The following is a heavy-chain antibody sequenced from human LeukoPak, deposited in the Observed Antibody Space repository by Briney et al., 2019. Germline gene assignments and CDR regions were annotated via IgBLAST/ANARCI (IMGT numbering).Heavy chain of an antibody. Sequence: QTGGSLRLSCAASGFTFSSYGMHWVRQAPGKGLEWVAVISYDGSNKYYADSVKGRFTISRDNSKNTLYLQMNSLRAEDTAVYYCAKDRYPLRGYSGYELTDYWGQGTLVTVSS. J-gene: IGHJ4*02. CDR1: GFTFSSYG. V-gene: IGHV3-30*18. CDR3: AKDRYPLRGYSGYELTDY. CDR2: ISYDGSNK. D-gene: IGHD5-12*01.